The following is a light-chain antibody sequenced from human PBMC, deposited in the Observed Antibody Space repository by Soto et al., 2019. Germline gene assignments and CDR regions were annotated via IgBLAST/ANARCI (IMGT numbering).Light chain of an antibody. J-gene: IGLJ1*01. Sequence: QSVLTQPAAVSGSPGQSITISCTGTSSDVGGYNFVSWYRQYSGEVPKLIIFEGNKRPSGVSDRFSASKSGNTASLTISGLQAEDQADYYCRSYAGFSSFVFGAGTKVTVL. V-gene: IGLV2-23*03. CDR1: SSDVGGYNF. CDR3: RSYAGFSSFV. CDR2: EGN.